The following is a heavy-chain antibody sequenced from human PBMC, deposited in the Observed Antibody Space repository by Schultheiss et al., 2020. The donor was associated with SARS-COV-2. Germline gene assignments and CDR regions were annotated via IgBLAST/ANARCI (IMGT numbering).Heavy chain of an antibody. V-gene: IGHV5-51*01. Sequence: GGSLRLSCKGSGYSFTSYWISWVRQMPGKGLEWMGIIYPGDSDTRYSPSFQGQVTISADKSISTAYLQWSSLKASDTAMYYCAKDPRRYYYDSSGYLGYWGQGTLVTVSS. CDR2: IYPGDSDT. CDR3: AKDPRRYYYDSSGYLGY. D-gene: IGHD3-22*01. CDR1: GYSFTSYW. J-gene: IGHJ4*02.